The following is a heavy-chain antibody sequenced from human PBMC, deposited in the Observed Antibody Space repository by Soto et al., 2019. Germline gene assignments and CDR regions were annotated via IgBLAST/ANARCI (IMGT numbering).Heavy chain of an antibody. V-gene: IGHV6-1*01. CDR2: TYYRSKWYN. CDR3: ARDLDYCSGGSCYYFDY. Sequence: PSQTLSLTCAISGDSVSSNSAAWNWIRQSPSRGLEWLGRTYYRSKWYNDYAVSVKSRITINPDTSKNQFSLQLNSVTPEDTAVYYCARDLDYCSGGSCYYFDYWGQGTLVTVSS. J-gene: IGHJ4*02. D-gene: IGHD2-15*01. CDR1: GDSVSSNSAA.